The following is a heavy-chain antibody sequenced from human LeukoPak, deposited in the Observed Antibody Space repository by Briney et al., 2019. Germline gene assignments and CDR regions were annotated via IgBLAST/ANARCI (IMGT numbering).Heavy chain of an antibody. V-gene: IGHV4-59*13. Sequence: SETLSLTCTVSDGYISSSFWTWIRQAPGKGLELIGFTYDGGRGNYKPSLRSRVDISLDTSNNRYSLRLTSVTAADTGVYYCARLWRPHDYDNWFDHWGQGILVTVS. J-gene: IGHJ5*02. CDR3: ARLWRPHDYDNWFDH. D-gene: IGHD4-17*01. CDR1: DGYISSSF. CDR2: TYDGGRG.